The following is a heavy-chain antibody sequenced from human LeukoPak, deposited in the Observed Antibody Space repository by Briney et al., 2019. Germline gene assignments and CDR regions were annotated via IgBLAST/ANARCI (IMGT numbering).Heavy chain of an antibody. Sequence: GGSLGLSCAASGFTFSSYSMNWVRQAPGKGLKWVSSISSSSSYIYYADSVKGRFTISRDNAKNSLYLQMNSLRAEDLAVYYCARGRGSYYYDSSGYGGYWGQGTLVTVSS. J-gene: IGHJ4*02. D-gene: IGHD3-22*01. CDR2: ISSSSSYI. CDR1: GFTFSSYS. CDR3: ARGRGSYYYDSSGYGGY. V-gene: IGHV3-21*01.